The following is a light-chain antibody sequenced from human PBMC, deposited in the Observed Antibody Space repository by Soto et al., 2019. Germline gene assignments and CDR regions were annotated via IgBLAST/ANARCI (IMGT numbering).Light chain of an antibody. Sequence: EIVMTQSPATLSVSPGGSATLSCRASQHVSSNFAWYRQKPGQAPTLLIYRASTRATGIPARFSGSGSGTEFTLTISSLQSEEFAVYSCPQYNNWPYTFGQGTKLESK. CDR2: RAS. CDR1: QHVSSN. J-gene: IGKJ2*01. V-gene: IGKV3-15*01. CDR3: PQYNNWPYT.